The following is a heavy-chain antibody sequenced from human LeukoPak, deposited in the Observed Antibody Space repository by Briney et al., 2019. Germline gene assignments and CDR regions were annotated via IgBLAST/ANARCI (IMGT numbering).Heavy chain of an antibody. J-gene: IGHJ4*02. D-gene: IGHD1-26*01. CDR1: GGTFSRYA. V-gene: IGHV1-69*04. CDR2: IIPILGIA. CDR3: ASSPEVGIVGATPQS. Sequence: GASVKVSCKASGGTFSRYAISWVRQAPGQGLEWMGRIIPILGIANYAQKFQGRVTITADKSTSTAYMELSSLRSEDTAVYYCASSPEVGIVGATPQSWGQGTLVTVSS.